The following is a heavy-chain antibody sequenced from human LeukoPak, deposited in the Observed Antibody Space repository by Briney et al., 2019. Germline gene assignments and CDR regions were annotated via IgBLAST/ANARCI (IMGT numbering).Heavy chain of an antibody. V-gene: IGHV1-18*01. D-gene: IGHD6-13*01. CDR2: ISAYNGNT. CDR1: RYTFTSYG. Sequence: ASVKVSCKASRYTFTSYGISWLRQAPGQGLEWMGWISAYNGNTNYAQKLQGRVTMTTDTSTSTAYMELRSLRSDDTAVYYCARDRASSSWGSTFDYWGQGTLVTVSS. CDR3: ARDRASSSWGSTFDY. J-gene: IGHJ4*02.